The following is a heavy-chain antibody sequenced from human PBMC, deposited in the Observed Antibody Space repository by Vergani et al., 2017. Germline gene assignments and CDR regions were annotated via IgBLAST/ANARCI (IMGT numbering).Heavy chain of an antibody. CDR2: ISYDGSNK. CDR3: AKVEGVKGGSYYLPHFDY. V-gene: IGHV3-30*18. CDR1: GFTFSSYG. D-gene: IGHD1-26*01. Sequence: QVQLVESGGGVVQPGRSLRLSCAASGFTFSSYGMHWVRQAPGKGLEWVAVISYDGSNKYYADSVKGRFTISRDNSKNTLYLQMNSLRAEDTAVYYCAKVEGVKGGSYYLPHFDYWGQGTLVTVSS. J-gene: IGHJ4*02.